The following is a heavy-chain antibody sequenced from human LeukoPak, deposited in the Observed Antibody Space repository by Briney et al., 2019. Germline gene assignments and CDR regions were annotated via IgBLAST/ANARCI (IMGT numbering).Heavy chain of an antibody. D-gene: IGHD1-26*01. J-gene: IGHJ4*02. CDR2: INHSGST. CDR1: GGSFSGYY. V-gene: IGHV4-34*01. Sequence: KPSETLSLTCAVYGGSFSGYYWSWIRQPPGKGLEWIGEINHSGSTNYNPSLKSRVTISVDTSKNQFSLKLSSVTAADTAVYYCAVSGTPGNYWGQGTLVTVSS. CDR3: AVSGTPGNY.